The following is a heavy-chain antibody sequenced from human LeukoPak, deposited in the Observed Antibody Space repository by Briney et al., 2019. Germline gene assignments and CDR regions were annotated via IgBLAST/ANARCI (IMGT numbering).Heavy chain of an antibody. D-gene: IGHD3-22*01. CDR2: ISGSGGST. J-gene: IGHJ4*02. V-gene: IGHV3-23*01. CDR3: AKDHGLGGYDSSGYYLHFDY. Sequence: GGSLRLSCAASGFTVSSNYMSWVRQAPGKGLEWVSAISGSGGSTYYADSVKGRFTISRDNSKNTLYLQMNSLRAEDTAVYYCAKDHGLGGYDSSGYYLHFDYWGQGTLVTVSS. CDR1: GFTVSSNY.